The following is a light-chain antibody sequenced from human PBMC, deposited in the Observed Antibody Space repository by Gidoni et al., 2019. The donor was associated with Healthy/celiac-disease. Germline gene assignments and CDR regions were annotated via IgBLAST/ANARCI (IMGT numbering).Light chain of an antibody. J-gene: IGLJ2*01. CDR1: SSDVGGYNY. CDR3: SSYTSSSTLV. Sequence: QSALTQPASVSGSPGQSITLSCTGTSSDVGGYNYVSWYQQHPGKAPKPMIYEVSNRPSGVSNRFSGSKSGNTASLTISGLQAEDEADYYCSSYTSSSTLVFGGGTKLTVL. CDR2: EVS. V-gene: IGLV2-14*01.